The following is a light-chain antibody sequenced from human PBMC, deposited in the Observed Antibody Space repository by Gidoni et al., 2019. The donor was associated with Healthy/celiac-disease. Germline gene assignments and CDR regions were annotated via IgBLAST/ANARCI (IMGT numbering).Light chain of an antibody. CDR3: QQYGSSGT. CDR1: QSVSSSY. V-gene: IGKV3-20*01. CDR2: GAS. J-gene: IGKJ1*01. Sequence: EIVLTQSPGTLSLSPGERATLSCRASQSVSSSYLAWYQQKPGQAPRLLIYGASSRATGIPDRFSGSGSGTDFTLTISILEPEDVALYYCQQYGSSGTFGQGTKVEIK.